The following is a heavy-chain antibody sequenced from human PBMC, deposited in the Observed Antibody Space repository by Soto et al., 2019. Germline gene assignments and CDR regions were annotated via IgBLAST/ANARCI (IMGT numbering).Heavy chain of an antibody. V-gene: IGHV3-33*01. CDR1: GFTFSSYG. CDR2: IWYDGSNK. CDR3: ASAHPADAGISQH. D-gene: IGHD6-13*01. Sequence: GGSLRLSCAASGFTFSSYGMHWVRQAPGKGLEWVAVIWYDGSNKYYADSVKGRFTISRDNSKNTLYLQMNSLRAEDTAVYYCASAHPADAGISQHWGQGTLVTVSS. J-gene: IGHJ1*01.